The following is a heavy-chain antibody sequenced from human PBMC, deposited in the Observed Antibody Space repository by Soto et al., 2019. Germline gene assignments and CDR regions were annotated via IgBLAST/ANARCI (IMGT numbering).Heavy chain of an antibody. CDR1: GDSIRSAHYF. V-gene: IGHV4-39*01. CDR3: ARQQYCGSSTCYDSLYYQYMDV. J-gene: IGHJ6*03. Sequence: QLRLQESGPGLVKPSETLSLTCSVFGDSIRSAHYFWGWVRQPPGKGLEWIGSIYHSGATFYDPSLRRRVTLSGHPTNNHFSLRLSSVTAADTAVYFCARQQYCGSSTCYDSLYYQYMDVWGKGTMVTVSS. D-gene: IGHD2-2*01. CDR2: IYHSGAT.